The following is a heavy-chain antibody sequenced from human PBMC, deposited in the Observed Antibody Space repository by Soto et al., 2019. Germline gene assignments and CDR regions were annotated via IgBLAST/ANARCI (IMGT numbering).Heavy chain of an antibody. D-gene: IGHD2-2*01. V-gene: IGHV3-30-3*01. Sequence: GGALRLSCAASGFTLSSYAMHWVRQAPGKGLEWVAVISYDGSNKYYAESVKGRFTISRDNSRNTLYLQMNSLRPEDTAVYYCARDGPQIVVLQACWFDPWGQGALVTVSS. J-gene: IGHJ5*02. CDR2: ISYDGSNK. CDR3: ARDGPQIVVLQACWFDP. CDR1: GFTLSSYA.